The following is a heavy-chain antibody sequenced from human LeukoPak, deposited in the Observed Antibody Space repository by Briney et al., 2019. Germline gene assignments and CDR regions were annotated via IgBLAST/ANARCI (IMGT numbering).Heavy chain of an antibody. J-gene: IGHJ4*02. CDR1: GFTFSSYS. V-gene: IGHV3-48*04. CDR2: ISSSSSTI. CDR3: ARVSSEAYFDY. Sequence: GGSLRLSCAASGFTFSSYSMNWVRQAPGKGLEWVSYISSSSSTIYYADSVKGQFTISRDNAKNSLYLQMNSLRAEDTAVYYCARVSSEAYFDYWGQGTLVTVSS.